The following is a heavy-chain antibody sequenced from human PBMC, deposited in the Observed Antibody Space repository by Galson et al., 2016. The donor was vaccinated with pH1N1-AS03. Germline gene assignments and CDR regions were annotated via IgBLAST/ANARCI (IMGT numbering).Heavy chain of an antibody. CDR3: ARGGAELLSGSETMYHWFDP. D-gene: IGHD2-21*02. Sequence: ETLSLTCTVSGGSVSSNIFYWTWIRQPAGKRPEWIGYIYSSGSTNYNPSLKSRVTISIDTSKNHFSLMLSSVTAADTAGYFCARGGAELLSGSETMYHWFDPWGQGTLVTVSS. CDR1: GGSVSSNIFY. V-gene: IGHV4-61*10. CDR2: IYSSGST. J-gene: IGHJ5*02.